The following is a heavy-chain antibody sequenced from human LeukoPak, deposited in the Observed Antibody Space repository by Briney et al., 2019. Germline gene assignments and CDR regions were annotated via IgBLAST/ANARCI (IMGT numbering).Heavy chain of an antibody. V-gene: IGHV4-59*01. D-gene: IGHD5-18*01. CDR2: IYYSGST. CDR3: ARVGYSQGWRGRGYYYMDV. Sequence: SETLSLTCTVSGGSISSYYWSWIRQPPGKELEWIGYIYYSGSTNYNPSLKSRVTMSVDTSKNQFSLRLSSVTAADTAVYYCARVGYSQGWRGRGYYYMDVWGKGTTVTISS. CDR1: GGSISSYY. J-gene: IGHJ6*03.